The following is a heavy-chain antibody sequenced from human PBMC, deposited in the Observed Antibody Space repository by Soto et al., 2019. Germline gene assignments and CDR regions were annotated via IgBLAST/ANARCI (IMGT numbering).Heavy chain of an antibody. D-gene: IGHD3-16*01. CDR3: VSDRVDGHASVPYS. Sequence: QAQLVESGGGVVQPGRSLRLSCAASGFAFSSYGMHWVRQAPGTGLEWVAVISYDGSLQHYADSVKGRFTISRDNSKNMVLLQMSSLRAEDTAVYYFVSDRVDGHASVPYSWGQGTLVSVSS. CDR1: GFAFSSYG. J-gene: IGHJ4*02. CDR2: ISYDGSLQ. V-gene: IGHV3-30*03.